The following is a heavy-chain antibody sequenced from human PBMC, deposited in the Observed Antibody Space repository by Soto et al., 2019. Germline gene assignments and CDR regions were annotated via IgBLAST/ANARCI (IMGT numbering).Heavy chain of an antibody. D-gene: IGHD6-6*01. J-gene: IGHJ5*02. CDR3: ARHALSIAARPRNWFDP. Sequence: PSETLSLTCTVSGGSISSSSYYWGWIRQPPGKGLEWIGSIYYSGSTYYNPSLKSRVTISVDTSKNQFSLKLSSVTAADTAVYYCARHALSIAARPRNWFDPWGQGTLVTVSS. CDR1: GGSISSSSYY. CDR2: IYYSGST. V-gene: IGHV4-39*01.